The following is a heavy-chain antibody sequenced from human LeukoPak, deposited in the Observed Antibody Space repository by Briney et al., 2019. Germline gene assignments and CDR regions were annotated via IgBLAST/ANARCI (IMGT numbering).Heavy chain of an antibody. V-gene: IGHV4-34*01. J-gene: IGHJ2*01. CDR3: ASCSDNCYLRYFDL. Sequence: PSEALSLTCAVYGGSFSDYYWSWVRHPPGRGLKWIGEINHSGSTNYNPSLKSRVTISVDTSKNQFSLKLSSVAAADTAVYYSASCSDNCYLRYFDLWGRGTLVTVSS. CDR2: INHSGST. CDR1: GGSFSDYY. D-gene: IGHD2-21*02.